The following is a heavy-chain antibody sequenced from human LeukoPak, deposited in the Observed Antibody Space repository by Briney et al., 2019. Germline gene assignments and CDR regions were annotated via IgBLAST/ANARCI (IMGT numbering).Heavy chain of an antibody. CDR1: GGTISSYY. CDR3: ARVAAAGNYYFDY. V-gene: IGHV4-59*01. CDR2: IYYSGST. Sequence: SETLSLTCTVSGGTISSYYWSWIRQPPGKGLEWIGYIYYSGSTNYNPSLKSRVTISVDTSKNQFSLKLSSVTAADTAVYYCARVAAAGNYYFDYWGQGTLVTVSS. J-gene: IGHJ4*02. D-gene: IGHD6-13*01.